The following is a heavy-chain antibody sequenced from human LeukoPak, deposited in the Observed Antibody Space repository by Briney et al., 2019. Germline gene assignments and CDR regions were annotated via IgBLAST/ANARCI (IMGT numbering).Heavy chain of an antibody. CDR1: GYTLTELS. V-gene: IGHV1-24*01. Sequence: GASVKVSCNGPGYTLTELSMHWVRQAPGKGLEWMGGFDPEDGETIYAQKFQGRVTMTEDTSTDTAYMELSSLRSEDTAVYYCATDLSGGYYYDFPWGQGTLVTVSS. J-gene: IGHJ5*02. D-gene: IGHD3-22*01. CDR2: FDPEDGET. CDR3: ATDLSGGYYYDFP.